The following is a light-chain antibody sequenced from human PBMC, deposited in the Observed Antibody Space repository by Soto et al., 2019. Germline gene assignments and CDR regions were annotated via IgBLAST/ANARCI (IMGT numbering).Light chain of an antibody. Sequence: DIQMTQSPSSLSSSVGDRVTITCRASQSISSYLNWYQQKPGKAPKLLIYAASSLQSGVTSRFSNSGSGTDFTLTISSLQPEDFATYYCQRSYSTPFAFGQGTRLEIK. V-gene: IGKV1-39*01. CDR3: QRSYSTPFA. J-gene: IGKJ5*01. CDR1: QSISSY. CDR2: AAS.